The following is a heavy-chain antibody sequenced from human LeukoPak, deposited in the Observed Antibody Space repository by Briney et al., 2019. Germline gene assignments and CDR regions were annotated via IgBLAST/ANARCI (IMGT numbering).Heavy chain of an antibody. CDR3: ATEYGGNSVAYDI. CDR2: INTNTGNP. V-gene: IGHV7-4-1*02. Sequence: ASVKVSCKASGGTFSSYAISWVRQAPGQGLEWMGWINTNTGNPTYAQGFTGRFVFSLDTSVSTAYLQISSLKAEDTAVYYCATEYGGNSVAYDIWGQGTMVTVSS. J-gene: IGHJ3*02. CDR1: GGTFSSYA. D-gene: IGHD4-23*01.